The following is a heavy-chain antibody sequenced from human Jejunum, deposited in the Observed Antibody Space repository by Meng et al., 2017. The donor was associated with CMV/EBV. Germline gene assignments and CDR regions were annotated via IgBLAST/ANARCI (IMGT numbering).Heavy chain of an antibody. CDR3: ARDYNFGPDY. Sequence: KGSGGSFTRNTITWVRQAPGQQGLEWMGWIHPNTGATHYAQKFQGRVTLTRDTSISTVFMELSSLTSDDTAVYYCARDYNFGPDYWGHGTLVTVSS. CDR1: GGSFTRNT. CDR2: IHPNTGAT. J-gene: IGHJ4*01. D-gene: IGHD1-1*01. V-gene: IGHV1-2*02.